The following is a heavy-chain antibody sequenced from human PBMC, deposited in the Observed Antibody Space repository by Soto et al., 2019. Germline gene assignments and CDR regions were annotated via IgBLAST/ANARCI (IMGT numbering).Heavy chain of an antibody. CDR2: FSGTTSST. D-gene: IGHD1-26*01. Sequence: GGSLRLSCAASGFIFSSYAMSWVRQAPGKGLEWVSAFSGTTSSTYYAASVKGRFAISRDNSKNTLYLQMNSLKAEDTAVYYCAKGQKWELPFDYWGQGALVTVSS. CDR3: AKGQKWELPFDY. V-gene: IGHV3-23*01. J-gene: IGHJ4*02. CDR1: GFIFSSYA.